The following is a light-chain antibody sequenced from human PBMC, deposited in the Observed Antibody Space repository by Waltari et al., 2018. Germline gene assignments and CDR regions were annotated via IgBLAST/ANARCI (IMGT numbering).Light chain of an antibody. CDR3: QQRSNWRALT. CDR2: DAS. V-gene: IGKV3-11*01. J-gene: IGKJ4*01. CDR1: QSVSSY. Sequence: EIVLTQSPATLSLSPGGRATLSCRASQSVSSYLAWYQQKPGQAPRLLIYDASNRATGIPARFSGSGSGTDFTLTISSLEPEDFAVYYCQQRSNWRALTFGGGTKVEIK.